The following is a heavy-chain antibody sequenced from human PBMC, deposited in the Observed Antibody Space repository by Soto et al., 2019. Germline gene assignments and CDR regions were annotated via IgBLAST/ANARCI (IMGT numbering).Heavy chain of an antibody. CDR2: IYYNGHT. CDR3: ARLGAQEIDP. Sequence: PSETLSLTCTSSGGSISSYYWSWIRQPPGKGLEWIGYIYYNGHTNYNPSLKSRVTISVDTSKNQFSLKLSSVTAADTAVYYCARLGAQEIDPWGQGTLVTVSS. CDR1: GGSISSYY. D-gene: IGHD3-16*01. J-gene: IGHJ5*02. V-gene: IGHV4-59*01.